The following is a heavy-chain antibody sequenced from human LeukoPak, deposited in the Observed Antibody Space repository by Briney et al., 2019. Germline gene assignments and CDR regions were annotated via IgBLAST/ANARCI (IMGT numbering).Heavy chain of an antibody. CDR3: ARAPPTSIAAAGHFDY. D-gene: IGHD6-13*01. CDR2: INHSGST. V-gene: IGHV4-34*01. CDR1: GGSFSGYY. J-gene: IGHJ4*02. Sequence: SETLSLTCAVYGGSFSGYYWSWIRQPPGKGLEWIGEINHSGSTNYNPSLKSRVTISVDTSKNQFSLKLSSVTAADTAVYYCARAPPTSIAAAGHFDYWGQGTLVTVSS.